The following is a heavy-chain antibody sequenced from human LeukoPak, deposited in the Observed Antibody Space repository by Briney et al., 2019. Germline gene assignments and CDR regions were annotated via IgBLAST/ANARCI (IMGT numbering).Heavy chain of an antibody. Sequence: ASVEVSCKASGYTFTGYYMHWVRQAPGQGLEWMGRINPNSGGTNYAQKFQGRVTMTRDTSISTAYMELSRLRSDDTAVYYCAIPELWTGDAFDIWGQGTMVTVSS. CDR3: AIPELWTGDAFDI. CDR2: INPNSGGT. V-gene: IGHV1-2*06. J-gene: IGHJ3*02. D-gene: IGHD3-10*01. CDR1: GYTFTGYY.